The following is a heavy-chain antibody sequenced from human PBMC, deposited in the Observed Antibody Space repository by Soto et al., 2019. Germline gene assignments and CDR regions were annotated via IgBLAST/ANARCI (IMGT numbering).Heavy chain of an antibody. J-gene: IGHJ3*02. CDR3: ARGIPGYSSSWPRRVHRAFDI. CDR1: GGAFSDYY. CDR2: IDHSGST. Sequence: SETLSLTCAVYGGAFSDYYWSWIRQPPGKGLEWIGEIDHSGSTNYNPSLKSRVTISVDTSKNQFSLKLSSVTAADTAVYYCARGIPGYSSSWPRRVHRAFDIWGQGTMVTVSS. V-gene: IGHV4-34*01. D-gene: IGHD6-13*01.